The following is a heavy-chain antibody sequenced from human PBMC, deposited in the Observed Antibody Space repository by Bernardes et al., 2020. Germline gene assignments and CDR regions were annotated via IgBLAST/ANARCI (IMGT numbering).Heavy chain of an antibody. Sequence: GGSLRLSCAASGLTFTRYAMTWVRQAPGRGLEWVSAISGSGGTKYYADSVKGRFTISRDNSKNTLYLQMNSLRAEDTAAYYCAKLSSYNYESTRGDYYGMDVWGQGTTVTVSS. V-gene: IGHV3-23*01. J-gene: IGHJ6*02. CDR3: AKLSSYNYESTRGDYYGMDV. CDR1: GLTFTRYA. CDR2: ISGSGGTK. D-gene: IGHD3-22*01.